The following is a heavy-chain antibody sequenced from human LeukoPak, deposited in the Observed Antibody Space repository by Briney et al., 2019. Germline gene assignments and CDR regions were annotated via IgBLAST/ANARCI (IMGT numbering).Heavy chain of an antibody. CDR1: GFTFSSYA. CDR3: AKRRGLELLYYYYMDV. Sequence: GGSLRLSCAASGFTFSSYAMSWVRQAPGKGLEWVSSISSSSNYIYYADSVKGRFTISRDNAKNSLNLQMNSLRAEDTAVYYCAKRRGLELLYYYYMDVWGKGTTVTVSS. D-gene: IGHD1-7*01. J-gene: IGHJ6*03. CDR2: ISSSSNYI. V-gene: IGHV3-21*04.